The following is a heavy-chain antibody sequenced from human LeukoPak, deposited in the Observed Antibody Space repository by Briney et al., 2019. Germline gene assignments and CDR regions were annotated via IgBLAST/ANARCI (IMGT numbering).Heavy chain of an antibody. CDR3: ARGVTAMDY. V-gene: IGHV3-7*01. D-gene: IGHD5-18*01. CDR1: GFTFSSYA. CDR2: IKQDGSEK. Sequence: GGSLRLSCAASGFTFSSYAMSWVRQAPGKGLEWVANIKQDGSEKYYVDSVKGRFTISRDNAKNSLYLQMNSLRAEDTAVYYCARGVTAMDYWGQGTLVTVSS. J-gene: IGHJ4*02.